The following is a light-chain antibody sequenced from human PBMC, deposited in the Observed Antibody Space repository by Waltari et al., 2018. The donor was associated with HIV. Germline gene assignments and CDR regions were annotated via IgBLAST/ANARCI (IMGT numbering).Light chain of an antibody. CDR3: QKYNSAPLI. V-gene: IGKV1-27*01. Sequence: DIQMTQSPSSLIAFVGDRVTITCRAGQGLRRFLSWYQQKPGRIPELLISGASTLQSGVPSRFSGSGFGTDFNLTISRLQPEDAATYYCQKYNSAPLIFGGGTKVEI. J-gene: IGKJ4*01. CDR1: QGLRRF. CDR2: GAS.